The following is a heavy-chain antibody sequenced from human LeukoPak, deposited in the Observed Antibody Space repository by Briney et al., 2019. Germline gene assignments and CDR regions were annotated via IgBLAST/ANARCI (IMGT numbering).Heavy chain of an antibody. CDR1: GGSLSTHH. CDR2: IYYTGST. CDR3: ARAQYASGSFFDY. V-gene: IGHV4-59*11. J-gene: IGHJ4*02. D-gene: IGHD3-10*01. Sequence: KSSGTPFLTCTVPGGSLSTHHWGWIRPPPGEGLEWIGYIYYTGSTNYNPSLKSRVTMAIDTSKNQFSLELTFVSAADTAVYYCARAQYASGSFFDYWGQGTLATVSS.